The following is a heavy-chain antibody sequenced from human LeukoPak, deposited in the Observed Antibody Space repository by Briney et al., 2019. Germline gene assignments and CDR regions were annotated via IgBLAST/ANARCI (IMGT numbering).Heavy chain of an antibody. J-gene: IGHJ1*01. CDR3: ATTAYYDFWSGYYISGPSAEYFQH. CDR2: IKDSGSA. Sequence: PSETLSLTCTVSGGSISSSSYYWGWIRQPPGKGLEWIGEIKDSGSANYNPSLKSRVFISVDTSKNQFSLKLSSVTAADTAVYYCATTAYYDFWSGYYISGPSAEYFQHWGQGTLVTVSS. V-gene: IGHV4-39*07. D-gene: IGHD3-3*01. CDR1: GGSISSSSYY.